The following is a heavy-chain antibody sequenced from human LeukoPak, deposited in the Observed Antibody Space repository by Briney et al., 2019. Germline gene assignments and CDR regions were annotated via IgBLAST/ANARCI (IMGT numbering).Heavy chain of an antibody. D-gene: IGHD3-10*01. V-gene: IGHV3-23*01. Sequence: GGSLRLSCAASGFTFSNYAMSWVRQAPGKGLEWVSAISGSGGSTYYADSVKGRFTISRDSSKNTLCLQMNYLRAEDTAVYYCAKRTYGSGSSLDSWGQGTLVIVSS. CDR2: ISGSGGST. CDR3: AKRTYGSGSSLDS. J-gene: IGHJ4*02. CDR1: GFTFSNYA.